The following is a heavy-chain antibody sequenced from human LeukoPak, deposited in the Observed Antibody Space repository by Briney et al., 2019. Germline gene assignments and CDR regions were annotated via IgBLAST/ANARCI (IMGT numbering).Heavy chain of an antibody. V-gene: IGHV1-2*02. Sequence: ASVKVSCKASGYTFTGYYMHWVRQAPGQGLEWMGWINPNSGGTNYAQKFQGRVTMTRDTSISTAYMELSRLRSDDTAEYYCARSSSDHRLTRYWGQGTLVTVSS. CDR3: ARSSSDHRLTRY. CDR1: GYTFTGYY. CDR2: INPNSGGT. D-gene: IGHD6-19*01. J-gene: IGHJ4*02.